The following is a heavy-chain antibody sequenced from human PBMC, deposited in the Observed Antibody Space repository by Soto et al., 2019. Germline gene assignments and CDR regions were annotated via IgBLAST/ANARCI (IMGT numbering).Heavy chain of an antibody. CDR2: INPNNGAK. CDR3: ASHDPGARFDP. CDR1: RYIFTAYF. D-gene: IGHD1-1*01. Sequence: QVQLVQSGAEVKKPGASVKVSCKAPRYIFTAYFMHWVRQAPGQGLEWMGWINPNNGAKHYGLSFQGRVTMTRDTSISTAYMELGSLRSDDTAVYYCASHDPGARFDPWGQGTLVIVSS. V-gene: IGHV1-2*02. J-gene: IGHJ5*02.